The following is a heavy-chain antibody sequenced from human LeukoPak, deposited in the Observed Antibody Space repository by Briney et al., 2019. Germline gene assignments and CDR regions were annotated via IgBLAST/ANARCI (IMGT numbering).Heavy chain of an antibody. V-gene: IGHV3-30*18. CDR2: ISYDGSNK. D-gene: IGHD3-10*01. Sequence: GGSLRLSCAASGFTFSSYGMRWVRQAPGKGLEWVAVISYDGSNKYYADSVKGRFTISRDNSKNTLYLQMNSLRAEDPAVYYCAKDPHYFGSGNYFHYWGQGTLDPVFS. J-gene: IGHJ4*02. CDR3: AKDPHYFGSGNYFHY. CDR1: GFTFSSYG.